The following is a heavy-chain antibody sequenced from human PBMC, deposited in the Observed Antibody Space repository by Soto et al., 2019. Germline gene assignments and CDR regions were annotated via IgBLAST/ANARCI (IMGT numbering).Heavy chain of an antibody. J-gene: IGHJ4*02. CDR1: GFSLSISGVG. CDR2: IYWNDDK. V-gene: IGHV2-5*01. Sequence: SGPTLVNPPQTLTLTCTFSGFSLSISGVGVGWIRQPPGKALEWLALIYWNDDKRYSPSLRNRLTITKDTSKNQVVLTMTNVDPMDTATYYCAHRSSWMGVTYYFDFWGQGTLVTVSS. D-gene: IGHD1-26*01. CDR3: AHRSSWMGVTYYFDF.